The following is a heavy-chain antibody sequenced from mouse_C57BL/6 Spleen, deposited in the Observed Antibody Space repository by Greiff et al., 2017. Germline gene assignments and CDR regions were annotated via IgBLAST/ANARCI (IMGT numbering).Heavy chain of an antibody. Sequence: QVHVKQSGAELVRPGASVKLSCKASGYTFTDYYINWVKQRPGQGLEWIARIYPGSGNTYYNEKFKGKATLTAEKTSSTASMQLSSLTSEDSAVYFCARDYGSSYGFAYWGQGTLVTVSA. D-gene: IGHD1-1*01. J-gene: IGHJ3*01. CDR3: ARDYGSSYGFAY. CDR2: IYPGSGNT. V-gene: IGHV1-76*01. CDR1: GYTFTDYY.